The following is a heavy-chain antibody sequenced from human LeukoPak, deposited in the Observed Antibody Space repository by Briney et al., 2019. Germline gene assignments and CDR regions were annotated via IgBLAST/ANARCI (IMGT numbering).Heavy chain of an antibody. CDR3: ARAVHCSGGSCYFDY. Sequence: SETLSLTCTVSGGSISSYYWNWIRQPPGKGLEWIGYIYYSGSTNYNPSLKSRVTMSVDTSKNQFSLKLRSVTAADTAVYYCARAVHCSGGSCYFDYWGQGTLVTVSS. CDR1: GGSISSYY. D-gene: IGHD2-15*01. CDR2: IYYSGST. J-gene: IGHJ4*02. V-gene: IGHV4-59*12.